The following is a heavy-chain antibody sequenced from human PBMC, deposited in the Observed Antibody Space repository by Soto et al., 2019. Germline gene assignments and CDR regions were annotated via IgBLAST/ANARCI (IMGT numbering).Heavy chain of an antibody. V-gene: IGHV4-59*01. CDR1: GGSISSYY. Sequence: SETLSLTCTVSGGSISSYYWSWIRQPPGKGLEWIGYIYYSGSINYNPSLKSRVTISVDTSKNQFSLKLSSVTAADTAVYYCARARDSSGYYPFDYWGQGTLVTVSS. CDR3: ARARDSSGYYPFDY. J-gene: IGHJ4*02. D-gene: IGHD3-22*01. CDR2: IYYSGSI.